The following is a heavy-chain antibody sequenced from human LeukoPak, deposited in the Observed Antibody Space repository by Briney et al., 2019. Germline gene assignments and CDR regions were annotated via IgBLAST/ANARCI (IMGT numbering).Heavy chain of an antibody. V-gene: IGHV2-5*02. CDR3: AHMGYFDSSGYFRYYFDY. CDR1: GFSLTTYGEG. D-gene: IGHD3-22*01. J-gene: IGHJ4*02. Sequence: ESGPTLVKPTQNLTLTCSFSGFSLTTYGEGVAWIRQPPGKALEWLALTYWDDDERYSPSLRSRLSITKDTSRSQVVLTMANMDPVDTATYYCAHMGYFDSSGYFRYYFDYWGQGTLVTVSS. CDR2: TYWDDDE.